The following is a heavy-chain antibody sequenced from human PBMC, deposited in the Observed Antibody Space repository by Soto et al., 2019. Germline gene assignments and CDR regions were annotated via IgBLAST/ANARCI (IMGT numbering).Heavy chain of an antibody. CDR1: GGSFSGYY. J-gene: IGHJ4*02. V-gene: IGHV4-34*01. D-gene: IGHD3-10*01. CDR2: INHSGST. Sequence: PSETLSLTCAVYGGSFSGYYWSWIRQPPGKGLEWIGEINHSGSTNYNPSLKSRVTISVDTSKNQFSLKLSSVTAADTAVYYCVGFPWFGELTGVFDYWGQGTLVTVSS. CDR3: VGFPWFGELTGVFDY.